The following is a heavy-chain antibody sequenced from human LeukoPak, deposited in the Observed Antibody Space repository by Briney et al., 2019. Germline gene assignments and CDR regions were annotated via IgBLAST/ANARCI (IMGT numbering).Heavy chain of an antibody. CDR1: GFTVSSNY. J-gene: IGHJ4*02. Sequence: PGGSLRLSCAASGFTVSSNYMSWVRQAPGKGLEWVSVIYSGGSTYYADSVKGRFTIPRDNSKNTLYLQMNSLRAEDTAVYYCASGWFGELTLGYWGQGTLVTVSS. D-gene: IGHD3-10*01. V-gene: IGHV3-66*01. CDR2: IYSGGST. CDR3: ASGWFGELTLGY.